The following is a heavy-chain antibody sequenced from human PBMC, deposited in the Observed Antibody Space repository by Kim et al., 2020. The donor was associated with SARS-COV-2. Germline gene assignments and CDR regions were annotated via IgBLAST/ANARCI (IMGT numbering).Heavy chain of an antibody. CDR3: VRDTTLAVIEQAWFDA. J-gene: IGHJ5*02. Sequence: SVKVSCKASGGTFSNHGIAWVRQAPGQGLEWMGGIIPILDKGKYAQRFQGRVPLTADKSTSIAYMEFSNLGSEDTAVYYCVRDTTLAVIEQAWFDAWGQ. CDR1: GGTFSNHG. D-gene: IGHD3-16*02. V-gene: IGHV1-69*10. CDR2: IIPILDKG.